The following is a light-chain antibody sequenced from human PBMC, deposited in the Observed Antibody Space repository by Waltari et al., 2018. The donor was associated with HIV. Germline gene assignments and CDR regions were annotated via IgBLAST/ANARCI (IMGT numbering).Light chain of an antibody. Sequence: SSELTQPPSVSVSPGQTARITCPGGTLARAYAHWYQQKPGQAPVVVIHKDNERPSGIPERFSGSSSGTTVTLTISGVQAEDEADYYCQSADSSGPYVLFGGGTKLTVL. CDR1: TLARAY. J-gene: IGLJ2*01. CDR3: QSADSSGPYVL. CDR2: KDN. V-gene: IGLV3-25*03.